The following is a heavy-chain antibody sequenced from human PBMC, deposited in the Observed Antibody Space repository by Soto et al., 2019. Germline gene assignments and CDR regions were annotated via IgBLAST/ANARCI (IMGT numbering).Heavy chain of an antibody. D-gene: IGHD3-22*01. V-gene: IGHV3-7*03. Sequence: SLRLSCAASGFTFSRYWMSWVRQAPGKGLEWVANIKQDGSEKYYVDSVKGRFTISRDNAKNSLYLQTNSLGAEDTAVYYCVRDLSSVYSPFEYWGQGALVTVSS. CDR2: IKQDGSEK. J-gene: IGHJ4*02. CDR3: VRDLSSVYSPFEY. CDR1: GFTFSRYW.